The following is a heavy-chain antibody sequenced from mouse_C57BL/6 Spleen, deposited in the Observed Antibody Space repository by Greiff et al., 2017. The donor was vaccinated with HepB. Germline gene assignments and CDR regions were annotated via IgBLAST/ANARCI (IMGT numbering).Heavy chain of an antibody. CDR2: INPSNGGT. CDR3: ARFHYGYDGVMDY. CDR1: GYTFTSYW. Sequence: QVQLQQPGTEPVKPGASVKLSCKASGYTFTSYWMHWVKQRPGQGLEWIGNINPSNGGTNYNEKFKSKATLTVDKSSSTAYMQLSSLTSEDSAVYYCARFHYGYDGVMDYWGQGTSVTVSS. J-gene: IGHJ4*01. D-gene: IGHD2-2*01. V-gene: IGHV1-53*01.